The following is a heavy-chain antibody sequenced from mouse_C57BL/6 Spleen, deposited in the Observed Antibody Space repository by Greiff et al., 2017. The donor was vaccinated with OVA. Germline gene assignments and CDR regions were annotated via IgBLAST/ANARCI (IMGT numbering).Heavy chain of an antibody. V-gene: IGHV1-80*01. J-gene: IGHJ3*01. CDR1: GYAFSSYW. CDR2: IYPGDGDT. Sequence: VQLQQSGAELVKPGASVKISCKASGYAFSSYWMNWVKQRPGKGLEWIGQIYPGDGDTNYNGKFKGKATLTADKSSSTAYMQLSSLTSEDSAVYFCARGRGYDGYPAWFAYWGQGTLVTVSA. D-gene: IGHD2-3*01. CDR3: ARGRGYDGYPAWFAY.